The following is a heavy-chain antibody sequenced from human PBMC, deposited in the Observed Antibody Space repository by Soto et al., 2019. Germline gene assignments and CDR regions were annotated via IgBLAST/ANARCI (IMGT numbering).Heavy chain of an antibody. D-gene: IGHD1-7*01. CDR3: ARDWELPRFDS. V-gene: IGHV4-4*07. Sequence: PSETLSLTCYVSGASIDRFYWSWIRQPAGKGLEWIGHIHSTGLTNYNPSLRSRVTMSVDSPNRQFSLKLTSVTAADTAVYYCARDWELPRFDSWGPGTLVTVSS. CDR1: GASIDRFY. CDR2: IHSTGLT. J-gene: IGHJ4*02.